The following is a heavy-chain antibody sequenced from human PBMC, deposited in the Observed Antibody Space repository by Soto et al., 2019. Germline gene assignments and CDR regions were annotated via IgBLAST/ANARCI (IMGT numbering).Heavy chain of an antibody. J-gene: IGHJ4*02. CDR2: IYYSGST. CDR1: GGSLSSYD. V-gene: IGHV4-59*01. D-gene: IGHD2-2*01. CDR3: ARVGVLVPAALGVYFDY. Sequence: SETLSLTCTVSGGSLSSYDWSWIRQPPGKGLEWIGYIYYSGSTNYNPSLKSRVTISVDTSKNQFSLKLSSVTAADTAVYYCARVGVLVPAALGVYFDYWGQGTLVTVSS.